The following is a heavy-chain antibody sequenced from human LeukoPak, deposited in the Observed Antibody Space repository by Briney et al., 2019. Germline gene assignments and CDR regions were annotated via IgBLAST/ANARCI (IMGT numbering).Heavy chain of an antibody. V-gene: IGHV4-39*01. J-gene: IGHJ4*02. CDR1: GGSISSSSHY. CDR2: IYYSGST. D-gene: IGHD3-10*01. CDR3: GRHGLGDLWFPFDY. Sequence: PSETLSLTCTVSGGSISSSSHYWAWIRQPPGKGLEWIGRIYYSGSTYYNPSLKSRVTISVDTSKNQLSLKLSSVTAADTALYYRGRHGLGDLWFPFDYWGQGTLVTVSS.